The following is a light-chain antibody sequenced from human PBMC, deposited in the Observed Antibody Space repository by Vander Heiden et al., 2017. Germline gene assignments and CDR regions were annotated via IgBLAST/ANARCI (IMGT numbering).Light chain of an antibody. Sequence: DIQMTQSPSTLSASVGERVTITCRASQSIRTWLAWHQQKPGKAPKLLIYKASDLESGVPSRFSGSGSGTEFTLTISSLQPDDFASYYCQQYNSYPYTFGQGTKLEIK. CDR3: QQYNSYPYT. CDR2: KAS. CDR1: QSIRTW. V-gene: IGKV1-5*03. J-gene: IGKJ2*01.